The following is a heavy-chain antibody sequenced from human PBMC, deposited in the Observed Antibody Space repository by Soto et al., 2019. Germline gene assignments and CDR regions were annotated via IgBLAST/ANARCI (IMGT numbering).Heavy chain of an antibody. Sequence: GGSLRLSCAASGFTFSSYAMSWVRQAPGKGLEWVSAISGSGGSTYYADSVKGRFTISRDNSKNTLYLQMNSLRAEDTAVYYCAKDRGVTTSSVYYYGMDVWGQGTTVTVSS. V-gene: IGHV3-23*01. CDR3: AKDRGVTTSSVYYYGMDV. CDR2: ISGSGGST. J-gene: IGHJ6*02. CDR1: GFTFSSYA. D-gene: IGHD4-17*01.